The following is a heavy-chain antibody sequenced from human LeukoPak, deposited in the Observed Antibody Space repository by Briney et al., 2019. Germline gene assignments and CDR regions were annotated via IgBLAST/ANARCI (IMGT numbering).Heavy chain of an antibody. D-gene: IGHD5-18*01. CDR3: TRDPGYSYAMDF. CDR1: GVTLRTDS. V-gene: IGHV3-48*01. CDR2: ISHGRTRR. Sequence: GGSLRLSCAASGVTLRTDSMNWVREAPGKGLEGISYISHGRTRRFYADSVEDRLTVSREDAKNALYLQTNSLRVEDTAVYYCTRDPGYSYAMDFWGQGILVTVSS. J-gene: IGHJ4*02.